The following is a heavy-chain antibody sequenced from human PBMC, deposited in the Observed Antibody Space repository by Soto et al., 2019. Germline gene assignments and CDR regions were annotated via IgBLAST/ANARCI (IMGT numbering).Heavy chain of an antibody. D-gene: IGHD6-19*01. Sequence: LSETLSLTCTVSGGSISSGDYYWSWIRQPPGKGLEWIGYIYYSGSTYYNPSLKSRVTISVDTSKNQFSLKLSSVTAADTAVYYCARVVAGGTDFDYWGQGTLVTVSS. V-gene: IGHV4-30-4*01. CDR2: IYYSGST. CDR1: GGSISSGDYY. CDR3: ARVVAGGTDFDY. J-gene: IGHJ4*02.